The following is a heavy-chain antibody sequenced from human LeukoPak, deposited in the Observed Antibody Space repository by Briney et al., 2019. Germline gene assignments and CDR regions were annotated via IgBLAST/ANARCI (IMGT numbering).Heavy chain of an antibody. D-gene: IGHD1-26*01. Sequence: PGGSLRLSCAASGFTFDDYAMHWVRQAPGKGLECVSGISWNSGCIGYADSVKGRFTISRDNAKNSLYLQMNSLRAEDTALYYCAKDKGGTPRGAFDIWGQGTMVTVSS. CDR1: GFTFDDYA. CDR3: AKDKGGTPRGAFDI. V-gene: IGHV3-9*01. CDR2: ISWNSGCI. J-gene: IGHJ3*02.